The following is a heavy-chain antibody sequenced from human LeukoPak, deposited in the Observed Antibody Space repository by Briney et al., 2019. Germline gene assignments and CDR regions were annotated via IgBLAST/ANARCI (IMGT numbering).Heavy chain of an antibody. D-gene: IGHD5-18*01. CDR1: GFTFSSYW. J-gene: IGHJ4*02. CDR2: IKQDGSEK. Sequence: PGGSLRLSCAASGFTFSSYWMSWVRQAPGKGLEWVANIKQDGSEKYYVDSVKGRFTISRDNAKNSLYLQMNSLRAEDTAVYYCARGGYGYGRGLDYWGQGTLVTVSS. CDR3: ARGGYGYGRGLDY. V-gene: IGHV3-7*01.